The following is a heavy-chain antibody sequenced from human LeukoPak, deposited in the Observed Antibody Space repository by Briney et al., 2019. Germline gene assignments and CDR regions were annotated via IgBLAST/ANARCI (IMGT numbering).Heavy chain of an antibody. V-gene: IGHV3-30*02. J-gene: IGHJ4*02. D-gene: IGHD3-10*01. CDR3: AKDEVTMVRGVIIPFDY. CDR1: GFTFSGSA. CDR2: IRYDGSNK. Sequence: GGSLRLSCAASGFTFSGSALHWVRQASGKGLEWVAFIRYDGSNKYYADSVKGRFTISRDNSKNTLYLQMNSLRAEDTAVYYCAKDEVTMVRGVIIPFDYWGQGTLVTVSS.